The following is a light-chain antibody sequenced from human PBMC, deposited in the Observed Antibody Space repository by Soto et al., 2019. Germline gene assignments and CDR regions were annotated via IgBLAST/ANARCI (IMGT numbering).Light chain of an antibody. Sequence: EIGRPQPPATLPFSPGEKAPLSSRASQRVSSNLAWNQQKPGQAPRLLIYGASTRATVIPAGFSGSGSGTEFTLTISSLQSEDFAVYYCQQYHSWPPTFGQGTKVEIK. CDR2: GAS. V-gene: IGKV3-15*01. CDR1: QRVSSN. CDR3: QQYHSWPPT. J-gene: IGKJ1*01.